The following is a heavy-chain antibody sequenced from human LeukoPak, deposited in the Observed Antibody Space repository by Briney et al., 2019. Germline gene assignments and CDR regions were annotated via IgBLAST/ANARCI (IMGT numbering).Heavy chain of an antibody. CDR1: GFTFSSYG. CDR3: AKDSAVFGSGPYYYYYMAV. J-gene: IGHJ6*03. D-gene: IGHD3-3*01. CDR2: KRYDGSNK. Sequence: GRSLRLSCAASGFTFSSYGMHWVRQAPGKGLEWVAFKRYDGSNKYYADSVKGRFTISRDNSKNTLYLQMNSLRAEDTAVYYCAKDSAVFGSGPYYYYYMAVWGKGTTVTVSS. V-gene: IGHV3-30*02.